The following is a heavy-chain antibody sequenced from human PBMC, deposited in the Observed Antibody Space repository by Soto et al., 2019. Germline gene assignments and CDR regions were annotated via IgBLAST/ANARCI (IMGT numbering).Heavy chain of an antibody. J-gene: IGHJ4*02. Sequence: SETLSLTCTVSGGSISSDYWSWVRQPPGKGLEWIGYIYYSGSTNYNPSLESRVTIALDPSKNKFSLKLRSLTTADTAVYFCARVGGVAARTFSYWGQGTLVTVSS. CDR2: IYYSGST. V-gene: IGHV4-59*01. CDR3: ARVGGVAARTFSY. D-gene: IGHD6-6*01. CDR1: GGSISSDY.